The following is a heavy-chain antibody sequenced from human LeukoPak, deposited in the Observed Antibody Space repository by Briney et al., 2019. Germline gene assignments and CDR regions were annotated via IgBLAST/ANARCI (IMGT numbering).Heavy chain of an antibody. CDR1: GGSISSSNW. CDR2: IYHSGST. Sequence: SETLSLTCAVPGGSISSSNWWSWVRQPPGKGLEWIGEIYHSGSTNYNPSLKSRVAISVDTSKSQFSLELSSVTAADTAVYYCARSPYFDYWGQGTLVTVSS. CDR3: ARSPYFDY. J-gene: IGHJ4*02. V-gene: IGHV4-4*02.